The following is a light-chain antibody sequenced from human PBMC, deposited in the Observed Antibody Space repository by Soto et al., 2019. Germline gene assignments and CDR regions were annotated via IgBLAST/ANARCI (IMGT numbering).Light chain of an antibody. CDR2: EVS. CDR3: SSYTRSSTRV. Sequence: QSVLTQPASVSGSPGQSITISCTGTSSDVGGYNYVSWYQQHPGKAPKLMIYEVSNRPSGVSNRFSGYKSGNTASLTISGLQAEDEADYYCSSYTRSSTRVFGTGTKVTVL. CDR1: SSDVGGYNY. V-gene: IGLV2-14*01. J-gene: IGLJ1*01.